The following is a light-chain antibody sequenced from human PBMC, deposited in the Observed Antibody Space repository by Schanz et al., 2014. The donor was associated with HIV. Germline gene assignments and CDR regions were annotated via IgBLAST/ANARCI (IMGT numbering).Light chain of an antibody. CDR2: KAS. CDR1: QSVDSW. Sequence: DIQMTQSPSTVSAFVGDRVTLTCRASQSVDSWLAWYQQKPGKAPKLLIYKASGLQSGVPSRFSGSGSGTDFTLTISRLEPEDFAVYYCQQYGSSPRLTFGGGTTVEIK. V-gene: IGKV1-5*03. CDR3: QQYGSSPRLT. J-gene: IGKJ4*01.